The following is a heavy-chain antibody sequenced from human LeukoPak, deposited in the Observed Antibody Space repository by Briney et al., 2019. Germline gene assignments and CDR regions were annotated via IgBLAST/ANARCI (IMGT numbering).Heavy chain of an antibody. CDR3: ARGDSYNFFDY. Sequence: GGSLRLSCAVSGFSVTNNYMRWVRQAPGEGLEWVSVFYVGGAAYYADSVKGRFTISRDNTENTLYLQTKSLRAEDTAVYYCARGDSYNFFDYWGQGTLVTVSS. V-gene: IGHV3-53*01. D-gene: IGHD5-24*01. CDR2: FYVGGAA. CDR1: GFSVTNNY. J-gene: IGHJ4*02.